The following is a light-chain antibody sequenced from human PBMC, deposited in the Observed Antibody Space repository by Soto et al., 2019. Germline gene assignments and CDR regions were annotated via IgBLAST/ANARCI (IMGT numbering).Light chain of an antibody. CDR2: GAS. J-gene: IGKJ4*01. V-gene: IGKV3-20*01. CDR1: QSVSSSF. CDR3: HQYGSSPLT. Sequence: EIVLTQSPGTLSLSPGERATLSCRASQSVSSSFLAWYQQKPGQAPRHLIYGASSRATGIPDRFSGSGSGTAFSLTISRLEPTDVAVYYYHQYGSSPLTFGGGTKVEIK.